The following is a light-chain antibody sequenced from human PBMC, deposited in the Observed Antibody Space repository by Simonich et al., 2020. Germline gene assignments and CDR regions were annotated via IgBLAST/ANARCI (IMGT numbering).Light chain of an antibody. CDR1: QSVLYSSKNKNY. Sequence: DIVMTQSPDSLAVSLGERATINCKSSQSVLYSSKNKNYLAWYQQKPGQPPKLLIYWASNRESGVPDRFSGSGSGTDFTLTISSLQAEDVAVYYCQQYYSTPWTFGQGTKVEIK. CDR2: WAS. V-gene: IGKV4-1*01. CDR3: QQYYSTPWT. J-gene: IGKJ1*01.